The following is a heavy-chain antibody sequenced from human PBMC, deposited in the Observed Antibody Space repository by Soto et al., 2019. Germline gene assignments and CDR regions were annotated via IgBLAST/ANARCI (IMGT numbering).Heavy chain of an antibody. Sequence: PGESLKISCKGAGFSFSSYWIGWGRQMPGKGLEWMGLIFPGDSDTRYSPSFQGQVTISADKSINTAYLQWTSLKASDTAMYYCARRGAYHYDSSGYYAGYWGQGTLVTVS. V-gene: IGHV5-51*01. CDR1: GFSFSSYW. J-gene: IGHJ4*02. CDR3: ARRGAYHYDSSGYYAGY. CDR2: IFPGDSDT. D-gene: IGHD3-22*01.